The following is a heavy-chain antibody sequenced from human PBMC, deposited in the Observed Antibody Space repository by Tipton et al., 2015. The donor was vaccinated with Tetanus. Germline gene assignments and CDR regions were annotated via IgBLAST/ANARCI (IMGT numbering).Heavy chain of an antibody. D-gene: IGHD2-8*01. CDR3: ARDHRLSASYAGWFDP. CDR1: GGSINPYY. V-gene: IGHV4-59*01. J-gene: IGHJ5*02. Sequence: LSCSVSGGSINPYYWSWIRQPPGKGLEWIGNIYSSGSTYYNPSLKSRVTISVDTSRNQFSLRLKSVTPADTAMYYCARDHRLSASYAGWFDPWGQGTLVTVSS. CDR2: IYSSGST.